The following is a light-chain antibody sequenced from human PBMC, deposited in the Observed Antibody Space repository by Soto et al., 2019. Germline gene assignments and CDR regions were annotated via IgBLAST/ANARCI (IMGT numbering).Light chain of an antibody. CDR2: GAS. J-gene: IGKJ1*01. CDR1: QSVSSN. V-gene: IGKV3D-15*01. CDR3: QQRSNWPRT. Sequence: EIVMTQSPATLSVSPGERPTLSCRASQSVSSNLAWYQQKPGQAPRLLIYGASTRATGIPARFSGSGSGTDFTLTISSLEPEDFAVYYCQQRSNWPRTFGQGTKVDIK.